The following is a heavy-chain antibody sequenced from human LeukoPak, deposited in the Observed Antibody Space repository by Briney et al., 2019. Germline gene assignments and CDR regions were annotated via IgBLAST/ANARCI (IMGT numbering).Heavy chain of an antibody. Sequence: GASVKVSCKASGYTFTSYYMHWVRQAPGQGLEWMGRINPNSGGTNYAQKFQGRVTMTRDTSISTAYMELSRLRSDDTAVYYCASITSFSYYYYGMDVWGQGTTVTVSS. V-gene: IGHV1-2*06. D-gene: IGHD3-16*02. J-gene: IGHJ6*02. CDR3: ASITSFSYYYYGMDV. CDR1: GYTFTSYY. CDR2: INPNSGGT.